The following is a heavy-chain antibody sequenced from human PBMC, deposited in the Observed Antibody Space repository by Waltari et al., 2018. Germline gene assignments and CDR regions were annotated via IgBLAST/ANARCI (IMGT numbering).Heavy chain of an antibody. J-gene: IGHJ5*02. D-gene: IGHD6-13*01. CDR3: ARDPSSSWGNWFDP. Sequence: QVQLQESGPGLVKPSETLSLTCTVSGYSISSGYYWGWIRQPPGKGLEWIGSIYHSGSTYYNPSLKSRVTISVDTSKNQFSLKLSSVTAAYTAVYYCARDPSSSWGNWFDPWGQGTLVTVSS. V-gene: IGHV4-38-2*02. CDR2: IYHSGST. CDR1: GYSISSGYY.